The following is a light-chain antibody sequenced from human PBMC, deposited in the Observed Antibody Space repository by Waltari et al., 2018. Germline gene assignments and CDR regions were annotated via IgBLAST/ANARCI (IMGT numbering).Light chain of an antibody. CDR1: QDLMYDDGKTY. V-gene: IGKV2-29*02. CDR3: MQAINLYT. Sequence: DVVMTQPPLSLSVTPGQPASFSCKSSQDLMYDDGKTYLFWYLQKPGQSPQPLMYDVSSRFSGVPERFSGSGSGTDFTLTISRVEPEDVGVYYCMQAINLYTFGQGTKLEI. CDR2: DVS. J-gene: IGKJ2*01.